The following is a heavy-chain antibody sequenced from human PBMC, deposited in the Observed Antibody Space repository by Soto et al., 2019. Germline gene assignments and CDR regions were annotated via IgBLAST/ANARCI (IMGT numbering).Heavy chain of an antibody. J-gene: IGHJ4*02. CDR1: GYTLTELS. D-gene: IGHD4-17*01. CDR3: ATVGYGDYPIFDY. Sequence: ASVKVSCKVSGYTLTELSMHWVRQAPGKGLEWMGGFDPEDGETIYAQKFQGRVTMTEDTSTDTAYMELGSLRSEDTAVYYWATVGYGDYPIFDYWGQGTLVTVSS. V-gene: IGHV1-24*01. CDR2: FDPEDGET.